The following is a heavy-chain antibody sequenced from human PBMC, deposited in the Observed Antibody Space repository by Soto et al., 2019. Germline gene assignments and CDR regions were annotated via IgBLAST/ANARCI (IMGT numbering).Heavy chain of an antibody. CDR3: VRDGTKSLRDWFDP. CDR1: GTSISGFY. V-gene: IGHV4-4*07. J-gene: IGHJ5*02. CDR2: IYATGTT. D-gene: IGHD1-1*01. Sequence: PSETLSLTCTVSGTSISGFYWSWIRKSAGKGLKWIGRIYATGTTDNNPSLKSRVMMSVDTSKKQFSLKLRSVTAADTAVYYCVRDGTKSLRDWFDPWGQGISVTVSS.